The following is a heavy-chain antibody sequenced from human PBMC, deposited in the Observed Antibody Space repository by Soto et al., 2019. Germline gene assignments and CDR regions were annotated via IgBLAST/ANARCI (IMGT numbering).Heavy chain of an antibody. J-gene: IGHJ4*02. Sequence: SVNVYCKASGGAFSIYTISWVRQAPGQGLEWMGRIIPILGIANYAQKFQGRVTITADKSTSTAYMELSSLRSEDTAVYYCARGGGRYYYDSSGLFDYWGQGTLVTVSS. CDR1: GGAFSIYT. CDR3: ARGGGRYYYDSSGLFDY. V-gene: IGHV1-69*02. D-gene: IGHD3-22*01. CDR2: IIPILGIA.